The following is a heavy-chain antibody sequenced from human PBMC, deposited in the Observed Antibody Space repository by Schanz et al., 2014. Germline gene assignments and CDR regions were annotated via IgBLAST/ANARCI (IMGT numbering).Heavy chain of an antibody. J-gene: IGHJ5*02. V-gene: IGHV3-23*04. CDR2: ISGSGGST. CDR1: GFTFTNYA. Sequence: VFLAESGGGVVQPGRSLRLSCAASGFTFTNYAMTWVRQAPGKGLEWVSGISGSGGSTYDADSGKGLFTISRDNSKNTLYLQMNSLRAEDTAVYYCARDSIIRDMGAFDPWGQGTLVVVSS. CDR3: ARDSIIRDMGAFDP.